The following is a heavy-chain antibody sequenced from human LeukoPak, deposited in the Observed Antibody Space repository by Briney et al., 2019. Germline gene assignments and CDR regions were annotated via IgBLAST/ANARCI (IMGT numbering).Heavy chain of an antibody. J-gene: IGHJ4*02. CDR3: ARDVDFWSGYSYYFDY. Sequence: SPTLSLTFAFSADSVSINSAAWNWIRQSPSRGLEWLGSTYYRSKWYNDYAVSVKSRITINPDTSKNQFSLQLNSVTPEDTAVYYCARDVDFWSGYSYYFDYWGQGTLVTVSS. D-gene: IGHD3-3*01. V-gene: IGHV6-1*01. CDR1: ADSVSINSAA. CDR2: TYYRSKWYN.